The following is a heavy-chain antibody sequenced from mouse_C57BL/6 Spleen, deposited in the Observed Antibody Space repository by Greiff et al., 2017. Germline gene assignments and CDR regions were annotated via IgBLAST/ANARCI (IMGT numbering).Heavy chain of an antibody. D-gene: IGHD1-1*01. J-gene: IGHJ1*03. Sequence: VQLQESGAELVMPGASVKLSCKASGYTFTSYWMHWVKQRPGQGLEWIGEIDPSDSYTNYNQKFKGKSTLTVDKSSSTAYMQLSSLTSEDSAVYYCARYRSHWYFDVWGTGTTVTVSS. CDR2: IDPSDSYT. CDR3: ARYRSHWYFDV. CDR1: GYTFTSYW. V-gene: IGHV1-69*01.